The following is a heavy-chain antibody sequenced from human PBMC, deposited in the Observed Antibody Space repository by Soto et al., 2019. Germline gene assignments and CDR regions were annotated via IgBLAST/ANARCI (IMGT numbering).Heavy chain of an antibody. J-gene: IGHJ6*02. CDR1: GYSFINYY. CDR2: INPHSGDT. Sequence: QVQLVQSGAELKKPGASVKVSRKSSGYSFINYYIHWVRQAPGQGLEWMGWINPHSGDTDYAKKFQGRVTMTRDTSISTVFMELNRLTSDDTALYWCARQGEPYILPRDSFGMDVWGQGTSVTVSS. V-gene: IGHV1-2*02. D-gene: IGHD3-16*01. CDR3: ARQGEPYILPRDSFGMDV.